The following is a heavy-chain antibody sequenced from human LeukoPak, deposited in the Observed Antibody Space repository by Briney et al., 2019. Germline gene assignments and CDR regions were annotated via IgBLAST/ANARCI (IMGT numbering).Heavy chain of an antibody. CDR3: ARKFLGSRGYYFDY. CDR1: GYTFTSYD. V-gene: IGHV1-8*01. Sequence: ASVKVSCKASGYTFTSYDINWVRQATGQGLEWMGWMNPNTGNAGYAQKFQGRVTMTRNTSISSLRSEDTAEYYCARKFLGSRGYYFDYWGQGTLVTVSS. J-gene: IGHJ4*02. D-gene: IGHD3-10*01. CDR2: MNPNTGNA.